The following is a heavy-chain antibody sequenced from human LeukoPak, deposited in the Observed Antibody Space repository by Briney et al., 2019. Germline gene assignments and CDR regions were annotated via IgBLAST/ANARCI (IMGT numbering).Heavy chain of an antibody. Sequence: SETLSLTCTVSGGSISSYYWSWIRQPPGKGLKWIGYIYYSGSTNYNPSLKSRVTISVDTSKNQFSLKLSSVTAADTAVYYCARANTDFWSGSAYDAFDIWGQGTMVTVSS. CDR1: GGSISSYY. CDR3: ARANTDFWSGSAYDAFDI. V-gene: IGHV4-59*01. J-gene: IGHJ3*02. D-gene: IGHD3-3*01. CDR2: IYYSGST.